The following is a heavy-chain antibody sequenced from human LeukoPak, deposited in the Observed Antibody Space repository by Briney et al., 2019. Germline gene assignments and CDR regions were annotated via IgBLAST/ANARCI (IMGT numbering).Heavy chain of an antibody. Sequence: KPSETLSLTCAVYGGSFSGYYWSWIRQPPGKGLEWIGEINHSGSTNYNPSLKSRVTISVDTSKNQFSLKLCSVTAADTAVYYCARVLGASGSYVDYWGQGTLVTVSS. CDR2: INHSGST. J-gene: IGHJ4*02. CDR1: GGSFSGYY. V-gene: IGHV4-34*01. CDR3: ARVLGASGSYVDY. D-gene: IGHD1-26*01.